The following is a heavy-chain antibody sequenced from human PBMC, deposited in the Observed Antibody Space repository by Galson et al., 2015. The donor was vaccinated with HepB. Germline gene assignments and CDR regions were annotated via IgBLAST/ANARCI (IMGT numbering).Heavy chain of an antibody. CDR1: GFTFSRYA. J-gene: IGHJ6*02. V-gene: IGHV3-64*02. CDR3: ARWDYGMDV. Sequence: SLRLSCAASGFTFSRYAMHWVRQAPGKGLEYVSAVSNDGDSTYYADSVKGRFTISRDNSKNTVYLQMGSLRADDMAVYYCARWDYGMDVWGQGTTVTVSS. CDR2: VSNDGDST.